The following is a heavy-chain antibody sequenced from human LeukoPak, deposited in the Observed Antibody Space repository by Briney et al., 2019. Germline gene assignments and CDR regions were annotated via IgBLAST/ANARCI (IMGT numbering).Heavy chain of an antibody. CDR2: IYYSGST. CDR1: GGSISSYY. Sequence: PSETLSLTCTVSGGSISSYYWSWIRQPPGKGLEWIGSIYYSGSTYYNPSLKSRVTISVDTSKNQFSLKLSSVTAADTAVYYCARRGIFYGGKAFDIWGQGTMVTVSS. CDR3: ARRGIFYGGKAFDI. V-gene: IGHV4-59*05. D-gene: IGHD4-23*01. J-gene: IGHJ3*02.